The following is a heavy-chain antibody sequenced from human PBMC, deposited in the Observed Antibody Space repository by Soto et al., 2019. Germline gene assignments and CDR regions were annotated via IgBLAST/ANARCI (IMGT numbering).Heavy chain of an antibody. CDR3: AREILARGTFDH. CDR1: GFTFSRYG. D-gene: IGHD2-15*01. V-gene: IGHV3-33*08. Sequence: GGSLRLSCATSGFTFSRYGMHWVRQAPGMGLEWVTLIWFDGTTQYYADSVKGRFTISRDNSKNTLYLQMNSLRAEDTAVYFCAREILARGTFDHWGQGTPVTVSS. J-gene: IGHJ4*02. CDR2: IWFDGTTQ.